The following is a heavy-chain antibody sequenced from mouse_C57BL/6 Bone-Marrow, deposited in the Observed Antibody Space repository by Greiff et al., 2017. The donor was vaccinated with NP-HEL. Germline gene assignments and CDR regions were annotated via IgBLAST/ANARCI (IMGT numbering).Heavy chain of an antibody. Sequence: VKLQESGPGLVQPSQSLSITCTVSGFSLTSYGVHWVRQSPGKGLEWLGVIWSGGSTDYNEAFISRLSSSKDNSKSQVFFKRNSLQADDTAIYYCARKALAYWGQGTLVTVSA. CDR2: IWSGGST. V-gene: IGHV2-2*01. J-gene: IGHJ3*01. CDR1: GFSLTSYG. CDR3: ARKALAY.